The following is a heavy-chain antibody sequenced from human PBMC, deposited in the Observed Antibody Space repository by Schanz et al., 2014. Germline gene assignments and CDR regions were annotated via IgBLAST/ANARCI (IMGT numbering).Heavy chain of an antibody. CDR1: GFRFDDYA. J-gene: IGHJ6*02. Sequence: EVQLVESGGALVQPGGSLRLSCAASGFRFDDYAMHWVRQAPGKGLEWVSGMSWNAGSLGYGDSVKGRFTISRDNAKNSLYLQMNSLRAEDTAVYFCARDRAAGYYDSGMSYYYYGMDVWGQGTTVTVSS. CDR3: ARDRAAGYYDSGMSYYYYGMDV. V-gene: IGHV3-9*01. D-gene: IGHD3-10*01. CDR2: MSWNAGSL.